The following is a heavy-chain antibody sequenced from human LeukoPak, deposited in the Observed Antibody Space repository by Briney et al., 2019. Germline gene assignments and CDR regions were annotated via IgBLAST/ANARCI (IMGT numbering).Heavy chain of an antibody. CDR3: ARGPSITMVRGGQWYYYMDV. CDR1: GYTFTTYY. Sequence: ASVKVSCKASGYTFTTYYMHWVRQAPGQGLEWMGIINPSGGSTNYAQKFQGRVTMTRDTSTNTVYMELSSLRSEDTAVYYCARGPSITMVRGGQWYYYMDVWGKGTTVTISS. D-gene: IGHD3-10*01. CDR2: INPSGGST. V-gene: IGHV1-46*01. J-gene: IGHJ6*03.